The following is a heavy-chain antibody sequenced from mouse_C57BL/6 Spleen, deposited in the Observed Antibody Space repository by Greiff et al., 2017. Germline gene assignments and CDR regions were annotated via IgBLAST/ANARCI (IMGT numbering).Heavy chain of an antibody. D-gene: IGHD1-1*01. CDR3: TRRYYGSSYGYFDD. V-gene: IGHV1-39*01. Sequence: VQLKPSGPVLVQPGASVKISCKASGYSFTDYNMNWVKQSNGKSLEWIGVFNPNFGTTSYNQKFKGKATLTVDQSSSTAYMQLNSLTSEDSAVYYCTRRYYGSSYGYFDDWGQGTTLTVSS. J-gene: IGHJ2*01. CDR2: FNPNFGTT. CDR1: GYSFTDYN.